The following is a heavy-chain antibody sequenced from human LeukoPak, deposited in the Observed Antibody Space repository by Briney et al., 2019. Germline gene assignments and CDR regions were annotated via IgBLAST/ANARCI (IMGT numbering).Heavy chain of an antibody. J-gene: IGHJ1*01. Sequence: SETLSLTCTVSGGSISSYYWSWIRQTPGKGLEWIGYIYYSGSTNFNPSLKSRVTISVDTSKNQFSLKLSSVTAADTAVYYCTVAGTGRYFQHWGQGTLVTVSS. CDR1: GGSISSYY. CDR2: IYYSGST. CDR3: TVAGTGRYFQH. V-gene: IGHV4-59*12. D-gene: IGHD6-19*01.